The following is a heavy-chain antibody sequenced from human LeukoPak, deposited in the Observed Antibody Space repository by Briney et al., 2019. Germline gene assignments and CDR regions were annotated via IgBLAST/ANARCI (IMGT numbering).Heavy chain of an antibody. CDR3: AKDLSSGWCDY. D-gene: IGHD6-19*01. CDR1: GFTFSSYG. CDR2: ISYDGSNK. J-gene: IGHJ4*02. V-gene: IGHV3-30*18. Sequence: PGRSLRLSCAASGFTFSSYGMHWVRQAPGKGLEWVAVISYDGSNKYYADSVKGRFAISRDNSKNTLYLQMNSLRAEDTAVYYCAKDLSSGWCDYWGQGTLVTVSS.